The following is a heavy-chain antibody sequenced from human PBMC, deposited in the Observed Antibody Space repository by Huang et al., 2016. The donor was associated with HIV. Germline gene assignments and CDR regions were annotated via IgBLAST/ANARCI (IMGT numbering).Heavy chain of an antibody. CDR3: ARATLTGALDI. CDR1: GYNFNGYG. V-gene: IGHV1-18*01. Sequence: QVRLVQSGGEVKKPGASVKVSCKASGYNFNGYGLDWVRQAPGQGLEWMGRISGYNGNTKYAQNIQGGVTMTIDKAMGTAYLELRSLRSDDTAVYYCARATLTGALDIWGQGTMVTVSS. D-gene: IGHD3-16*01. CDR2: ISGYNGNT. J-gene: IGHJ3*01.